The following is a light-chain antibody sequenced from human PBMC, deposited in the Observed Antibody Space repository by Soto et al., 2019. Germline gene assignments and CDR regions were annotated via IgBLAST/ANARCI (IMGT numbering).Light chain of an antibody. CDR1: RSDVGNYKY. CDR2: EVS. V-gene: IGLV2-8*01. J-gene: IGLJ3*02. CDR3: SSYAGSNLWV. Sequence: QSALTQSPYASGSRGQSVTISCTGTRSDVGNYKYVSWYQQHPGKAPKLMIYEVSKRPSGVPDRFSGSKSGNTASLTVSGLQVEDEADYYCSSYAGSNLWVFGGGTKLTAL.